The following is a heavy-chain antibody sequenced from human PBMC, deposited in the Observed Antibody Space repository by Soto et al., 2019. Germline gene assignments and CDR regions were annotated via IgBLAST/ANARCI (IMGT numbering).Heavy chain of an antibody. V-gene: IGHV3-30*18. CDR1: GFTFSTYG. CDR2: ISYDGSNK. J-gene: IGHJ6*02. CDR3: AKGQHCSTTSCYFYYYGTDV. D-gene: IGHD2-2*01. Sequence: VQLVESGGGVVQPGRSLRLSCAASGFTFSTYGMHWVRKAPGKGLEWVAVISYDGSNKYYADSVKGRFTISRDNSKSTLYLQMNSLRAEDTAVYHCAKGQHCSTTSCYFYYYGTDVWGQGTTVTVSS.